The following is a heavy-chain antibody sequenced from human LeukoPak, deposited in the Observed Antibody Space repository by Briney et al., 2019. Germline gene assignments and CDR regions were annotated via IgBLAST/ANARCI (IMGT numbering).Heavy chain of an antibody. Sequence: PGGSLRLSCAASGFTFSNAWMNWVRQAPGKGLEWVGRIKSKTDGGTPDYAAPVKGRFTISRDDSQNTLYLQMNSLTTEDTAGYYCTTASDYGNYYYGMDVWGQGTTVTVSS. V-gene: IGHV3-15*01. D-gene: IGHD4-17*01. J-gene: IGHJ6*02. CDR2: IKSKTDGGTP. CDR1: GFTFSNAW. CDR3: TTASDYGNYYYGMDV.